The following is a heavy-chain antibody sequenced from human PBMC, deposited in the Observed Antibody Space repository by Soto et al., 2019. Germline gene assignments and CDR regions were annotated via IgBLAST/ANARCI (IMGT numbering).Heavy chain of an antibody. D-gene: IGHD3-3*01. CDR2: ISGSGGST. J-gene: IGHJ4*02. CDR1: GFTFSSYA. Sequence: GGSLRLSCAASGFTFSSYAMSWVRQAPGKGLEWVSAISGSGGSTYYADSVKGRFTISRDNSKNTLYLQMNSLRAEDTAVYYCAKSDRALLPITIFGVVITHFDYWGQGTLVTVSS. CDR3: AKSDRALLPITIFGVVITHFDY. V-gene: IGHV3-23*01.